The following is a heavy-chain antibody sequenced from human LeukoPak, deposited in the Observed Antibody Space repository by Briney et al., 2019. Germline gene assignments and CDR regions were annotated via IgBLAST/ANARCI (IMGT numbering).Heavy chain of an antibody. V-gene: IGHV1-8*02. CDR3: ARGVRKCTSTSCYVYWFDP. CDR1: GYTFTGYY. J-gene: IGHJ5*02. CDR2: MNPDSGNT. Sequence: ASVKVSCKASGYTFTGYYMHWVRQAPGQGLEWMGWMNPDSGNTGYAQKFQGRVTMTRNTSINTAYMELSSLRSEDTAVYYCARGVRKCTSTSCYVYWFDPWGQGTLVTVSS. D-gene: IGHD2-2*01.